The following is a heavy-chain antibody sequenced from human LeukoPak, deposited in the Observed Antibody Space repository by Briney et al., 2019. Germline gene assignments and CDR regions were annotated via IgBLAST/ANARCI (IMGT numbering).Heavy chain of an antibody. CDR2: IRYDGSNK. CDR3: ANLPPLGRGFADY. V-gene: IGHV3-30*02. J-gene: IGHJ4*02. CDR1: GFTFSSYG. D-gene: IGHD1-14*01. Sequence: GGSLRLSCAASGFTFSSYGMHWVRQAPGKGLEWVAFIRYDGSNKYYADSVKGRFTISRDNSKNTLYLQMNSLRAEDTPVYYCANLPPLGRGFADYWGQGPLVTVSS.